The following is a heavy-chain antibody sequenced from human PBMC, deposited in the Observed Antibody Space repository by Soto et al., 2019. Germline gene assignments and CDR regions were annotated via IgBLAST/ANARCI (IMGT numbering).Heavy chain of an antibody. Sequence: QVQLVQSGAEVKKPGSSVKVSCKASGGTFSSYTISWVRQAPGQGLEWMGRIIPILGIANYAQKFQGRVTITADKSTSTAYMELRSLRSEDTAVYYCARDLTTVDLPDAFDIWGQGTMVTVSS. D-gene: IGHD4-17*01. CDR3: ARDLTTVDLPDAFDI. V-gene: IGHV1-69*08. J-gene: IGHJ3*02. CDR1: GGTFSSYT. CDR2: IIPILGIA.